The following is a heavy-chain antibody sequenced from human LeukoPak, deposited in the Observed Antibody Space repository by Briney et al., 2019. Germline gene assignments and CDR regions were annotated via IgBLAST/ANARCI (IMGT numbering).Heavy chain of an antibody. Sequence: GGSLRLSCAASGFTFSSYWMTWVRQAPGKGLEWVANIKQDGSEKFYVDSVKGRFTISRDNAKSSLYLQMNSLRVEDTAVYYCARDFAMVVGATDYWGQGTLVTVPS. J-gene: IGHJ4*02. CDR3: ARDFAMVVGATDY. V-gene: IGHV3-7*01. D-gene: IGHD1-26*01. CDR1: GFTFSSYW. CDR2: IKQDGSEK.